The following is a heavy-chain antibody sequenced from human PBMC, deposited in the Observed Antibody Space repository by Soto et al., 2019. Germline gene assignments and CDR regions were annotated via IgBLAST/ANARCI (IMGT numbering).Heavy chain of an antibody. Sequence: QMQLVQSGPEVKKPGTSVKVSCKASGFTFTSSAMQWVRQARGQRLEWIGWIVVGSGNTNYAQKFQERVTITRDMSTSPPYMELSSLRSEDTAVYYCAAEVGATSPRYYYGMDVWGQGTTVTVSS. CDR2: IVVGSGNT. D-gene: IGHD1-26*01. J-gene: IGHJ6*02. V-gene: IGHV1-58*02. CDR1: GFTFTSSA. CDR3: AAEVGATSPRYYYGMDV.